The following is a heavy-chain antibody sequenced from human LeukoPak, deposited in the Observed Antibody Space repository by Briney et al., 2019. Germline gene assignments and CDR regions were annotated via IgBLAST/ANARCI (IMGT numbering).Heavy chain of an antibody. Sequence: SETLSLTCTVSGGSIRSYYWSWIRQPPGKGLEWIGYIYYSGSTNYNPSLKSRVTISVDTSKNQFSLKLSSVTAADTAVYYCARGGRIAVAPDYWGQGTLVTVSS. CDR1: GGSIRSYY. CDR3: ARGGRIAVAPDY. CDR2: IYYSGST. J-gene: IGHJ4*02. V-gene: IGHV4-59*08. D-gene: IGHD6-19*01.